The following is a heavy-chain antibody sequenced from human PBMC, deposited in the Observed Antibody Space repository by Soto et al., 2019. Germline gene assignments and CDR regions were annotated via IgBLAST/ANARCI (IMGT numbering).Heavy chain of an antibody. CDR2: ISYDGTDE. D-gene: IGHD1-26*01. V-gene: IGHV3-30*18. CDR1: AFTFSSYG. Sequence: QVQLVESGGGVVQPGRSLRLSCAASAFTFSSYGMHWVRQAPGKGLEWVAIISYDGTDESYADSVKGRFTISRDNSQNTFYLPMHSLSPEDTAVYFCAKDTSPGVVGSPMDYWGQGTRVTVSS. CDR3: AKDTSPGVVGSPMDY. J-gene: IGHJ4*02.